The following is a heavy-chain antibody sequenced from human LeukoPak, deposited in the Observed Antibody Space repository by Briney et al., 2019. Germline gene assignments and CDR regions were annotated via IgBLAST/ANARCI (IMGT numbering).Heavy chain of an antibody. Sequence: ASVKVSCKASGYTFTSYAIYWVRQAPGQRLEWMGGINPGNGRTKYSQKFQGRVTITRDTSTSTAYMELSSLRSEDTAVYYCARSEDLVVVDGWGMDFWGKATKATV. D-gene: IGHD2-15*01. CDR1: GYTFTSYA. V-gene: IGHV1-3*01. CDR2: INPGNGRT. CDR3: ARSEDLVVVDGWGMDF. J-gene: IGHJ6*03.